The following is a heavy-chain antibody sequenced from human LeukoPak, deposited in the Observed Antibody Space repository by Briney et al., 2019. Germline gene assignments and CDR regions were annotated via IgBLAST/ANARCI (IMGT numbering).Heavy chain of an antibody. CDR3: ARGRRGSGWFDY. Sequence: SETLSLTCTVSGGSISGYYWSWIRQPPGKGLEWIGEINHSGSTNYNPSLKSRVTISVDTSKNQFSLKLSSVTAADTAVYYCARGRRGSGWFDYWGQGTLVTVSS. J-gene: IGHJ4*02. D-gene: IGHD6-19*01. CDR1: GGSISGYY. CDR2: INHSGST. V-gene: IGHV4-34*01.